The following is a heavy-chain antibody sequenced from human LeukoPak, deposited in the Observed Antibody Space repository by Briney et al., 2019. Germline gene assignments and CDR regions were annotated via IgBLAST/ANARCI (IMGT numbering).Heavy chain of an antibody. CDR1: GGSISSYY. Sequence: SETLSLTCTVSGGSISSYYWSWIRQPPGKGLEWIGYIYYSGSTNYNPSLKSRVTISVDTSKNQFSLKLSSVTAADTAVYYCARRVDGGPATWYFDLWGRGTLVTVSS. D-gene: IGHD4-23*01. CDR2: IYYSGST. CDR3: ARRVDGGPATWYFDL. V-gene: IGHV4-59*08. J-gene: IGHJ2*01.